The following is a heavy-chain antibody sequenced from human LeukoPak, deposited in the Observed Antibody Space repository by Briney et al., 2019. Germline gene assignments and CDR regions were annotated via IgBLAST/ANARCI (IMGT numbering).Heavy chain of an antibody. D-gene: IGHD3-10*01. Sequence: GGSLRLSCAASGFAFSSYTMNWVRQATGKGLEWVSSISPTGESTWSADSVKGRFTISRDNAENSVYLQMNSLRVEDTAVYFCARDFLGESGAGGYWGQGTLVTVSS. J-gene: IGHJ4*02. CDR2: ISPTGEST. CDR3: ARDFLGESGAGGY. V-gene: IGHV3-21*01. CDR1: GFAFSSYT.